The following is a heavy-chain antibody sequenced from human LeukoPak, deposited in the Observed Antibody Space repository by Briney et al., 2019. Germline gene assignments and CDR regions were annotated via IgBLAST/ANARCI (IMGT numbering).Heavy chain of an antibody. V-gene: IGHV4-34*01. CDR2: INHSGST. J-gene: IGHJ4*02. CDR1: GGSFSGYY. CDR3: ASRDFWSGYYLAY. Sequence: SEALSLTCAVYGGSFSGYYWSWIRQPPGKGLEWIGEINHSGSTNYNPSLKSRVTISVDTSKNQFSVKLSSVTAADTAVYYCASRDFWSGYYLAYWGQGTLVTVSS. D-gene: IGHD3-3*01.